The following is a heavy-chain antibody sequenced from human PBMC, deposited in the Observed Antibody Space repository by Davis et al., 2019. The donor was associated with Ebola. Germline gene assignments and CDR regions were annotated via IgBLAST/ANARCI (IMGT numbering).Heavy chain of an antibody. CDR3: ARSHSDWLLPFDY. D-gene: IGHD3-9*01. CDR2: VYHTGGT. V-gene: IGHV4-59*13. Sequence: SETLSLTCTVSGGSITGYYWSWIRQPPGKGLEWIGYVYHTGGTEYNPSLKSRVTMSVDTSRSQFSLRLSSVTAADTAVYYCARSHSDWLLPFDYWGQGTLATVSS. CDR1: GGSITGYY. J-gene: IGHJ4*02.